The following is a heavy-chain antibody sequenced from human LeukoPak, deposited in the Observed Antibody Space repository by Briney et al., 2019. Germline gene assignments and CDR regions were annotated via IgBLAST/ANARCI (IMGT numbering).Heavy chain of an antibody. V-gene: IGHV3-23*01. CDR3: AKDLTSGDYVT. J-gene: IGHJ4*02. D-gene: IGHD4-17*01. CDR2: ISGSGGST. CDR1: GFTFSSYA. Sequence: GGSLRLSCAASGFTFSSYAMSWVRQAPGKGLEWVSAISGSGGSTYYADSVKGRFTISRDNSKNTLYLQMNSLRGADTAVYYCAKDLTSGDYVTWGQGTLVTVSS.